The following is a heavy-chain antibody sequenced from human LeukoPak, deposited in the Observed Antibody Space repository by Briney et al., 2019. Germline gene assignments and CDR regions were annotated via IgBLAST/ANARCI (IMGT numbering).Heavy chain of an antibody. CDR2: ISAYNGNT. D-gene: IGHD3-22*01. CDR3: ARTYYYDSSGYYYWFDP. V-gene: IGHV1-18*01. CDR1: GGTFTSYG. Sequence: ASVKVSCKASGGTFTSYGISWVRQAPGQGLEWMGWISAYNGNTNYAQKFQGRVTITADEPTSTAYMELSSLRSEDTAVYYCARTYYYDSSGYYYWFDPWGQGTLVTVSS. J-gene: IGHJ5*02.